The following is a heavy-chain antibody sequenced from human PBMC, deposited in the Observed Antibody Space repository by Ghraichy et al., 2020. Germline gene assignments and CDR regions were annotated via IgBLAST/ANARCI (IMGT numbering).Heavy chain of an antibody. Sequence: GGSLRLSCTTSGFTFGDYAVTWVRQAPGKGLEWVGFIRSKAYGGTTEYAASVKGRFTISRDDSKSIAYLQMNSLKTEDTAVYYCTRTHDILTGYYPLGAFDIWGQGTMVTVSS. V-gene: IGHV3-49*04. D-gene: IGHD3-9*01. CDR2: IRSKAYGGTT. CDR1: GFTFGDYA. CDR3: TRTHDILTGYYPLGAFDI. J-gene: IGHJ3*02.